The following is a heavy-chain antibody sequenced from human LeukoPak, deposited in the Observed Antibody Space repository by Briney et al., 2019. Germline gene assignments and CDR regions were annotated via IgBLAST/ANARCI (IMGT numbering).Heavy chain of an antibody. CDR1: GFSLSTSGMC. V-gene: IGHV2-70*11. CDR2: IDWDDDK. CDR3: ARMSKALLTFDY. J-gene: IGHJ4*02. Sequence: SGPALVKPTQTLTLTCTFSGFSLSTSGMCVSWIRQPPGKALEWLARIDWDDDKYYSTSLKTRLTISKDTSKNQVVLTMTNMDPVDTATYYCARMSKALLTFDYWGQGTLVTVSS. D-gene: IGHD5/OR15-5a*01.